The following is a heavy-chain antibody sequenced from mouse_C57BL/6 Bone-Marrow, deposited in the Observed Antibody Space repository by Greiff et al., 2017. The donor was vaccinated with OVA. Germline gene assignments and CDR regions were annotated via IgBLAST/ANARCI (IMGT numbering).Heavy chain of an antibody. J-gene: IGHJ4*01. Sequence: EVQVVESGPELVKPGASVKISCKASGYSFTDYNMNWVKQSNGKSLEWIGVINPNYGTTSYNQKFKGKATLTVDQSSSTAYMQLNSLTSEDSAVYYDERWNYYYGRSYDYYAMDYWGQGTSVTVSS. CDR2: INPNYGTT. CDR3: ERWNYYYGRSYDYYAMDY. CDR1: GYSFTDYN. V-gene: IGHV1-39*01. D-gene: IGHD1-1*01.